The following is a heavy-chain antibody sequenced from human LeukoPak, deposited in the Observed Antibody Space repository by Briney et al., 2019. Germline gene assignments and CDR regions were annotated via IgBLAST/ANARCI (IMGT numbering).Heavy chain of an antibody. Sequence: ASVKVSCKAFGYSLANYYVHWVRQAPGQGLERMGEINPSGGSTSYAQKFQGRITVTRDTYTNTVYMDLSSLRSEDTATYYCARGAPTTRIGAGRFDYWGQGSLLTVAS. J-gene: IGHJ4*02. CDR3: ARGAPTTRIGAGRFDY. D-gene: IGHD5-12*01. V-gene: IGHV1-46*01. CDR1: GYSLANYY. CDR2: INPSGGST.